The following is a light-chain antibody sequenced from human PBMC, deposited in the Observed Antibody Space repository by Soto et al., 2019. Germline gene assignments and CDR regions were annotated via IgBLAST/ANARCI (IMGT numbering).Light chain of an antibody. J-gene: IGLJ3*02. CDR3: AAWNDRPYLWV. Sequence: QSVLTQPPSASGTPGQRVSISCSGSSSNIGSNAVHWYQQFPGTAPRLLIYRDNQRPSGVPDRFSGSKSGTSASLVISGLQSEDEADYDCAAWNDRPYLWVFGGGTKVTVL. CDR2: RDN. V-gene: IGLV1-44*01. CDR1: SSNIGSNA.